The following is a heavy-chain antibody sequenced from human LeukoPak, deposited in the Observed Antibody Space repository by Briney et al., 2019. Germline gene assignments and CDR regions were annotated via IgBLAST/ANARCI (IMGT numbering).Heavy chain of an antibody. CDR3: ARGIFGYYGSGPDY. J-gene: IGHJ4*02. CDR1: GFTFSSYS. Sequence: PGGSLRLSCAASGFTFSSYSMNWVRQAPGKGLEWVSYISSSSSTIYYADSVKGRFTISGDNAKNSLYLQMNSLRAEDTAVYYCARGIFGYYGSGPDYWGQGTLATVSS. V-gene: IGHV3-48*01. D-gene: IGHD3-10*01. CDR2: ISSSSSTI.